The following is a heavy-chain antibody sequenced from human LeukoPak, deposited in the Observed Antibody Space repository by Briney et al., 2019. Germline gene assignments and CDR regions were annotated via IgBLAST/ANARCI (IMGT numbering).Heavy chain of an antibody. J-gene: IGHJ4*02. CDR3: AKLNYYGSGSYYGGFDY. CDR1: GFTFSSHG. Sequence: AGGSLRLSCAVSGFTFSSHGMHWVRQAPGKGLEWVAAISYDGSKQYYADSVKGRFTISRDNSKNTLYLQMDSLRAEDTAVYYCAKLNYYGSGSYYGGFDYWGQGTLVTVSS. D-gene: IGHD3-10*01. V-gene: IGHV3-30*18. CDR2: ISYDGSKQ.